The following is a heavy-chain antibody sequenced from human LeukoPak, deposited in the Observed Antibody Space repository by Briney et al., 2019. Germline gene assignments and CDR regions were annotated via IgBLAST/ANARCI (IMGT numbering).Heavy chain of an antibody. J-gene: IGHJ6*04. CDR1: GGSFSGYY. Sequence: SESLSLTCAVYGGSFSGYYWSWIRQPPGKGLEWIGEINHSGSTNYNPSLKSRVTISVDTSKNQFSLKLSSVTAADTAVYYYARRSSSWYLYYGMDVWGKGTTVTVSS. CDR2: INHSGST. CDR3: ARRSSSWYLYYGMDV. V-gene: IGHV4-34*01. D-gene: IGHD6-13*01.